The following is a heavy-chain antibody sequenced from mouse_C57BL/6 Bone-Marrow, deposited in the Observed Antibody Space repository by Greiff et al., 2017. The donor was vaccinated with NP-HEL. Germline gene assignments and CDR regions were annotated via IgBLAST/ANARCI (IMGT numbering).Heavy chain of an antibody. D-gene: IGHD1-1*01. CDR2: IYPGNSDT. CDR1: GYTFTSYW. CDR3: TGYYYGSPFDY. V-gene: IGHV1-5*01. Sequence: EVQLQQSGTVLARPGASVKMSCKTSGYTFTSYWMHWVKQRPGQGLEWIGAIYPGNSDTSYNQTFKGKAKLTAVTSASTAYMELSSLTNEDSAVYYCTGYYYGSPFDYWGQGTTLTVSS. J-gene: IGHJ2*01.